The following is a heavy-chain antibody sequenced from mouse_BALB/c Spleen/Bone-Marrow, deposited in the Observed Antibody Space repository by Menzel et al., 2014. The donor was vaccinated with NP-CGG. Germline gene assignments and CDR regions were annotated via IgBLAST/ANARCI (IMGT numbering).Heavy chain of an antibody. J-gene: IGHJ4*01. CDR3: ARSDGYRAMDY. D-gene: IGHD2-3*01. Sequence: QVQLQQPGPELVKPGASVKISCKASGYAFIRSWMNWVKQRPGQGLEWIGRIYPGDGDTNYNGKFKGKATLTADKSSTTAYMQLSNLTSVDSAVYFCARSDGYRAMDYWGQGTSVTVSS. CDR2: IYPGDGDT. V-gene: IGHV1-82*01. CDR1: GYAFIRSW.